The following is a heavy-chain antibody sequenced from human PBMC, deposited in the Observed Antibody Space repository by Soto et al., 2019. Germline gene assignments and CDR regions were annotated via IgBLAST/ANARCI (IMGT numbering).Heavy chain of an antibody. J-gene: IGHJ5*02. CDR3: ARDYFGSGNH. V-gene: IGHV3-74*01. Sequence: EVQLVESGGGLVQPGGSLRLSCAASGFTLSNYWMHWVRQAPGKGLVWLSRIINEGSSTDYADSVKGRFTISRDNAKNTLYLQMNSLRVEDTAVYYCARDYFGSGNHWGQGTLVTVSS. CDR2: IINEGSST. CDR1: GFTLSNYW. D-gene: IGHD3-10*01.